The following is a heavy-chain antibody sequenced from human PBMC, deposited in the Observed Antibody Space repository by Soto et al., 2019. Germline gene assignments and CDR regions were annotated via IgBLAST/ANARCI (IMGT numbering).Heavy chain of an antibody. V-gene: IGHV4-61*01. Sequence: SETLSLTCSVSGGSVSSGSHYWSWIRQPPGKPLEWIAYIYNTGNTDYNPSLRSRVTISVDVSKNQFSLRLGSVTAADTAVYYCARDRSDLLNSFDAFYVWGQGTLVTVSS. J-gene: IGHJ3*01. D-gene: IGHD1-1*01. CDR3: ARDRSDLLNSFDAFYV. CDR1: GGSVSSGSHY. CDR2: IYNTGNT.